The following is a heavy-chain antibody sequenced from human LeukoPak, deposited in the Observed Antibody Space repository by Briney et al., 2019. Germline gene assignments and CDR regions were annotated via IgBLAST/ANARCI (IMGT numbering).Heavy chain of an antibody. Sequence: GGPLRLSCAASGFTFSSYGMHWVRLAPGKGLEWVAVIWYDGSNKYYADSVKGRFTISRDNSKNTLYLQMNSLRAEDTAVYYCARDRTIVGATNVPFDYWGQGTLVTVSS. CDR1: GFTFSSYG. CDR3: ARDRTIVGATNVPFDY. D-gene: IGHD1-26*01. CDR2: IWYDGSNK. V-gene: IGHV3-33*01. J-gene: IGHJ4*02.